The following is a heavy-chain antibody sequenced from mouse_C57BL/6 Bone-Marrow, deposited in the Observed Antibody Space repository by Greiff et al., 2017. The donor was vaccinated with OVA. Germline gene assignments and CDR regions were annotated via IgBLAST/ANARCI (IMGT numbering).Heavy chain of an antibody. Sequence: EVQLQESGAELVRPGASVKLSCTASGFNIKDDYMHWVKQRPEQGLEWIGWIDPENGDTEYASKFQGKTTITADTASNTAYLQLSSLTSEDTAVYYCTSYGNWDYWGQGTTRTVSS. CDR2: IDPENGDT. CDR3: TSYGNWDY. J-gene: IGHJ2*01. CDR1: GFNIKDDY. V-gene: IGHV14-4*01. D-gene: IGHD2-1*01.